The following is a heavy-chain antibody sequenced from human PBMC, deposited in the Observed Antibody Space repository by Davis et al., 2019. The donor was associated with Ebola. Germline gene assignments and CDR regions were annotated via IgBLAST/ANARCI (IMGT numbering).Heavy chain of an antibody. J-gene: IGHJ6*02. CDR3: AREYYDILTGPIYGMDV. CDR1: GFTFSSYA. CDR2: ISSNGGST. V-gene: IGHV3-64*01. Sequence: GGSLRLSCAASGFTFSSYAMHWVRQAPGKGLEYVSAISSNGGSTYYANSVKGRFTISRDNSKNTLYLQMGSLRAEDMAVYYCAREYYDILTGPIYGMDVWGQGTTVTVSS. D-gene: IGHD3-9*01.